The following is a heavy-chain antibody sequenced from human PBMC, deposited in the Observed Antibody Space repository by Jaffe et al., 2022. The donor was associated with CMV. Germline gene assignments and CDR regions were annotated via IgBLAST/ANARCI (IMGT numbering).Heavy chain of an antibody. CDR2: INAGNGNT. V-gene: IGHV1-3*01. CDR3: AREVSSEYYYGSEKFDP. J-gene: IGHJ5*02. Sequence: QVQLVQSGAEVKKPGASVKVSCKASGYTFTSYAMHWVRQAPGQRLEWMGWINAGNGNTKYSQKFQGRVTITRDTSASTAYMELSSLRSEDTAVYYCAREVSSEYYYGSEKFDPWGQGTLVTVSS. CDR1: GYTFTSYA. D-gene: IGHD3-10*01.